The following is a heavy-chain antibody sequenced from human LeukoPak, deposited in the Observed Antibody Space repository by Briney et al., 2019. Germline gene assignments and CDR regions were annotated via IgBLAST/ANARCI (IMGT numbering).Heavy chain of an antibody. CDR2: INPNSGGT. D-gene: IGHD3-22*01. Sequence: ASVKVSCKASGYTVTGYYMHWVRQAPGQGLEWMGWINPNSGGTNYAQKFQGRVTMTRDTSISTAYMGLSRLRSDDTAVYYCARAPHYYDSSGYLFDYWGQGTLVTVSS. CDR1: GYTVTGYY. V-gene: IGHV1-2*02. CDR3: ARAPHYYDSSGYLFDY. J-gene: IGHJ4*02.